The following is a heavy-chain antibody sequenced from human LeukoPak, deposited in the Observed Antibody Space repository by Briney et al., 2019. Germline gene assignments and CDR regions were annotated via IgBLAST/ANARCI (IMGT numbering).Heavy chain of an antibody. CDR3: ARLRELRITMVRGVYYFDY. J-gene: IGHJ4*02. CDR1: GYTFTSYG. V-gene: IGHV1-18*01. CDR2: ISAYNGNT. Sequence: ASVNVSCKASGYTFTSYGISWVRQAPGQGLEWMGWISAYNGNTNYAQKLQGRVTMTTDTSTSTAYMELRSLRSDDTAVYYCARLRELRITMVRGVYYFDYWGQGTLVTVSS. D-gene: IGHD3-10*01.